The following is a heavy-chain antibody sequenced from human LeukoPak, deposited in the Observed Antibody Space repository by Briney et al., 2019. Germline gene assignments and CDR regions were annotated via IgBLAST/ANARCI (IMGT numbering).Heavy chain of an antibody. CDR3: ASNSKGLHLGSRGAFDI. V-gene: IGHV1-69*06. CDR2: IIPIFGTA. Sequence: GSSVKVSCKASGGTFSSYAISWVRQAPGQGLEWMGGIIPIFGTANYAQKFQGRVTITADKSTSTAYMELSSLRSEDTAVYYCASNSKGLHLGSRGAFDIWGQGTMVTVSS. J-gene: IGHJ3*02. CDR1: GGTFSSYA. D-gene: IGHD2-15*01.